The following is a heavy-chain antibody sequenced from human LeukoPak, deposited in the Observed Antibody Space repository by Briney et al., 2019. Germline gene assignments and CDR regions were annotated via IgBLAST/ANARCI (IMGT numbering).Heavy chain of an antibody. CDR1: GFTFSWYS. J-gene: IGHJ3*02. V-gene: IGHV3-48*01. CDR2: ITRSSSTI. Sequence: VGSLRLSCAVSGFTFSWYSMNWVRQAPGKGLEWLSYITRSSSTIYYADSVKVRFTISRDNAKNSLYLQMNSLRVDDTAVYYCATADRGAFDIWGQGTMVIVSS. CDR3: ATADRGAFDI.